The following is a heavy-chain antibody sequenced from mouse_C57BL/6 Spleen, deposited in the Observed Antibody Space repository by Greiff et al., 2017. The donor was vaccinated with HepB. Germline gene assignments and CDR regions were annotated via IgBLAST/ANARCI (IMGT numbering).Heavy chain of an antibody. Sequence: VQLQQSGPELVKPGASVKMSCKASGYTFTDYNMHWVKQSHGKSLEWIGYSNPNNGGTSYNQKFKGKATLTVNKSSSTAYMELRSLTSEDSAVYYCARSNYSNYGGFDYWGQGTTLTVSS. V-gene: IGHV1-22*01. J-gene: IGHJ2*01. D-gene: IGHD2-5*01. CDR1: GYTFTDYN. CDR2: SNPNNGGT. CDR3: ARSNYSNYGGFDY.